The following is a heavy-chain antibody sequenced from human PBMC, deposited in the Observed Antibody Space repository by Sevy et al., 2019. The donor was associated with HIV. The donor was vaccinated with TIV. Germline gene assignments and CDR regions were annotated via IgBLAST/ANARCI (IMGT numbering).Heavy chain of an antibody. J-gene: IGHJ5*02. Sequence: SETLSLTCTVSGGSISSYYWSWIRQPPGKGLEWIGYIYYSGSTNYNPSLKSRVTISVDTSKNQFSLKLSSVTAADTAVYYCARGVRYYDFWSGYPWFDPWGQGTLVIVSS. D-gene: IGHD3-3*01. CDR3: ARGVRYYDFWSGYPWFDP. V-gene: IGHV4-59*01. CDR1: GGSISSYY. CDR2: IYYSGST.